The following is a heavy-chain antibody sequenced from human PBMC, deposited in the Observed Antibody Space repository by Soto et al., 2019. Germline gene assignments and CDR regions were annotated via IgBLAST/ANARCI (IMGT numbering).Heavy chain of an antibody. CDR2: IDHDGPT. CDR3: VRDSHGDY. V-gene: IGHV3-74*01. J-gene: IGHJ4*02. CDR1: GFTFSNYW. Sequence: EVQLVESGGCLVQPGGSLRLSCAGSGFTFSNYWMHWVRQAPGKGLEWVSRIDHDGPTDYADSVRGRFTLSRDNAENTLYLQMNSLRPEDTAVYYCVRDSHGDYWGQGTLVTVSS.